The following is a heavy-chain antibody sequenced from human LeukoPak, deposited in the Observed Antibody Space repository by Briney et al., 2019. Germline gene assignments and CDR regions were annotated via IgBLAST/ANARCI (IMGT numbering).Heavy chain of an antibody. CDR3: AKSAYYDFWSGYRHYFDY. CDR2: ISGSGGST. V-gene: IGHV3-23*01. J-gene: IGHJ4*02. Sequence: GGSLRPSCAASGFTFSSYAMSWVRQAPGKGLEWVSAISGSGGSTYYADSVKGRFTISRDNSKNTLYLQMNSLRAEDTAVYYCAKSAYYDFWSGYRHYFDYWGQGTLVTVSS. D-gene: IGHD3-3*01. CDR1: GFTFSSYA.